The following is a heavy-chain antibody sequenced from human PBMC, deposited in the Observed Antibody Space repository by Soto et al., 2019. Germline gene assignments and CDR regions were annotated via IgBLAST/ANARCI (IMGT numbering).Heavy chain of an antibody. CDR2: IWYDGSNK. CDR1: GFTFSSYG. J-gene: IGHJ4*02. D-gene: IGHD2-15*01. Sequence: QVQLVESGGGVVQPGRSLRLSCAASGFTFSSYGMHWVRQAPGKGLEWVAVIWYDGSNKYYADSVKGRFTISRDNSKNPLDLEMNSLRAEAPAVYYCGRAFPRIGGGGVDYWGQGTLVTVSS. CDR3: GRAFPRIGGGGVDY. V-gene: IGHV3-33*01.